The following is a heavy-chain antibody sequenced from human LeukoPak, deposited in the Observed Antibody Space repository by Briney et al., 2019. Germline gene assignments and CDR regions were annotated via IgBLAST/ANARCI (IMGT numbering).Heavy chain of an antibody. J-gene: IGHJ3*02. D-gene: IGHD1-26*01. V-gene: IGHV4-34*01. CDR2: INHSGST. CDR1: GGSFSGYY. Sequence: KSSETLSLTCAVYGGSFSGYYWSWIRQPPGKGLEWIGEINHSGSTNYNPSLKSRVTISVDTSKNQFSLKLSSVTAADTAVYYCARGSNPLGAFDIWGQGTMVTVSS. CDR3: ARGSNPLGAFDI.